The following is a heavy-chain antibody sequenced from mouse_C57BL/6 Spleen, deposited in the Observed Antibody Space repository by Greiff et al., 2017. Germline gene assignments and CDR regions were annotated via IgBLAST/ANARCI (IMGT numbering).Heavy chain of an antibody. J-gene: IGHJ3*01. CDR2: IHPNSGSN. CDR1: GYTFTSYW. V-gene: IGHV1-64*01. CDR3: ASYSSGYVGFAY. D-gene: IGHD3-2*02. Sequence: QVQLQQPGAELVKPGASVKLSCKASGYTFTSYWMHWVKQRPGQGLEWIGMIHPNSGSNNYNEKFKSKATLTVDKSSSTSDMQLSSLTCEDSAVYYCASYSSGYVGFAYWGQGTLVTASA.